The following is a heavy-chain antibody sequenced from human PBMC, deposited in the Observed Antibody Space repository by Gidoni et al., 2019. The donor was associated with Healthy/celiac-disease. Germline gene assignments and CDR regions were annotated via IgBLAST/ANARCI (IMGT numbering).Heavy chain of an antibody. CDR3: AKSIKVLRYFDWLLSPFDY. CDR1: GFTFSSYG. J-gene: IGHJ4*02. CDR2: ISYDGSNK. D-gene: IGHD3-9*01. Sequence: GFTFSSYGMHWVRQAPGKGLEWVAVISYDGSNKYYADSVKGRFTISRDNSKNTLYLQMNSLRAEDTAVYYCAKSIKVLRYFDWLLSPFDYWGQGTLVTVSS. V-gene: IGHV3-30*18.